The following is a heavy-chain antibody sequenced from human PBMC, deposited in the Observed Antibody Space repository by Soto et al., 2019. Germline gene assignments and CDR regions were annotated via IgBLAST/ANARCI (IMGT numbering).Heavy chain of an antibody. J-gene: IGHJ4*02. CDR1: GFPFSDFY. Sequence: PGGSLRLSCAASGFPFSDFYMTWIRRAPRRGLECLSYISGRGGTIYYADSVKGRFTISRDNAKNSLDLQMDGLRADDTGVYYCARTTWELGVRFDYWGQGALVTVSS. CDR3: ARTTWELGVRFDY. V-gene: IGHV3-11*01. CDR2: ISGRGGTI. D-gene: IGHD1-26*01.